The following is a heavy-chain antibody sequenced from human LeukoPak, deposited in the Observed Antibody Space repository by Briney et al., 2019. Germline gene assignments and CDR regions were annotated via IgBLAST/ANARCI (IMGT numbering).Heavy chain of an antibody. V-gene: IGHV4-34*01. CDR1: GGSFSGYY. D-gene: IGHD2-2*02. CDR2: INHSGST. CDR3: ARGAPYCSSTSCYTTGSTFDY. J-gene: IGHJ4*02. Sequence: SETLSLTCAVYGGSFSGYYWSWIRQPPGKGLEWIGEINHSGSTNYNPSLKSRVTISVDTSKNQFSLKLSSVTAADTAVYYRARGAPYCSSTSCYTTGSTFDYWGQGTLVTVSS.